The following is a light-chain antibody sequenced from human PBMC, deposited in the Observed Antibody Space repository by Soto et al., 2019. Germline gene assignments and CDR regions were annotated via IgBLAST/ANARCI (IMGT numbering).Light chain of an antibody. CDR1: QSISIY. J-gene: IGKJ3*01. V-gene: IGKV1-39*01. CDR3: QQSYRTLFT. Sequence: DIQMTQSPSSLSASVGDRVTITCRASQSISIYLNWYQHKAGKAPKLLIYAASTLHSGVPSRFSGSGSGTDFTLTIASLQPEDFATYYCQQSYRTLFTFGPGTKVDIK. CDR2: AAS.